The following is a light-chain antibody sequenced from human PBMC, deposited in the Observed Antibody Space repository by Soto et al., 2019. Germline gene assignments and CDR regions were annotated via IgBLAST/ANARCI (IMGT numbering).Light chain of an antibody. Sequence: EIVLTQSPGTLSLSPGERATLSCRASQSVSSSYLAWYQQKPGQAPRLLIYGASSRATGIPDRFSGSGSGTDFPLTISRLEPEDVAVYYCQQYGSSPLYTFGQGNKLEIK. CDR2: GAS. CDR3: QQYGSSPLYT. CDR1: QSVSSSY. V-gene: IGKV3-20*01. J-gene: IGKJ2*01.